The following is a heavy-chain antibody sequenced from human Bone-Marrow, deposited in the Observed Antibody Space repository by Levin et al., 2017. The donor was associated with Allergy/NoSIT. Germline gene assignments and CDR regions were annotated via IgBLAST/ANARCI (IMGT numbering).Heavy chain of an antibody. Sequence: GESLKISCAASGFTFSRYGMHWVRQAPGKGLEWVAVISEDGSKKYYGDSVKGRFTVSRDNSKNTLYLQMNSLRVQDTAFYYCAKMITSSSWEGDDYWGQGTLVTVSS. J-gene: IGHJ4*02. CDR1: GFTFSRYG. D-gene: IGHD3-16*01. CDR3: AKMITSSSWEGDDY. V-gene: IGHV3-30*18. CDR2: ISEDGSKK.